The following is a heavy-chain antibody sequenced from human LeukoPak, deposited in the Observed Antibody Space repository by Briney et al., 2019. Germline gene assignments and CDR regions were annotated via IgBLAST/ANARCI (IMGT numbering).Heavy chain of an antibody. CDR3: ARALVRATYFDY. V-gene: IGHV1-3*03. CDR1: GYTFTSYA. D-gene: IGHD1-26*01. J-gene: IGHJ4*02. CDR2: INAGNGNT. Sequence: GASVKVSCKASGYTFTSYAMHWVRQAPGQRLEWMGWINAGNGNTKYSQEFQGRVTITADKSTSTAYMELSSLRSEDTAVYYCARALVRATYFDYWGQGTLVTVSS.